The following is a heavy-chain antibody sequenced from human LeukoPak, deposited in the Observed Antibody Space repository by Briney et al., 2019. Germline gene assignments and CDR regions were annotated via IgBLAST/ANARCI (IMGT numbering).Heavy chain of an antibody. J-gene: IGHJ4*02. Sequence: ASVNVSCKPSGYTFTSYGISWVRRAPEQGLEWMGWISAYNGNTNYAQKLQGRVTMTTDTSTSTAYMELRSLRSDDTAVYCCARDRVTMIVSPPGYWGQGTLVTVSS. V-gene: IGHV1-18*01. CDR2: ISAYNGNT. D-gene: IGHD3-22*01. CDR3: ARDRVTMIVSPPGY. CDR1: GYTFTSYG.